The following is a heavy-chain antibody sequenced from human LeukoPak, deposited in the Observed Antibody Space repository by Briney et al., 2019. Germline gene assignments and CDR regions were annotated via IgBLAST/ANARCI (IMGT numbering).Heavy chain of an antibody. CDR3: TTEYSSSSGHVY. CDR2: IRSTAYGGTT. CDR1: GFPFGDYA. Sequence: GGSLRLSCTASGFPFGDYAMSWVRQAPGKGLEWVGFIRSTAYGGTTEYATSVKGRFTVSRDDSKSIAYLQMNSLKTEDTAVYYCTTEYSSSSGHVYWGQGTLVTVSS. J-gene: IGHJ4*02. D-gene: IGHD6-6*01. V-gene: IGHV3-49*04.